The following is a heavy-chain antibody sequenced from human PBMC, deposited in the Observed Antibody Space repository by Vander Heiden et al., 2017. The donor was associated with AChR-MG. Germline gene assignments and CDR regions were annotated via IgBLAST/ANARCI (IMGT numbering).Heavy chain of an antibody. Sequence: QVQQVQPGAEVKKPGSPVKVSSTASGVTFSSYTISWVRQAPGQGLEWMGRIIPILGIANYAQKFQGRVTITADKSTSTAYMELSSLRSEDTAVYYCAEDLGYCSGGSCHSYFDYWGQGTLVTVSS. D-gene: IGHD2-15*01. J-gene: IGHJ4*02. CDR1: GVTFSSYT. CDR3: AEDLGYCSGGSCHSYFDY. CDR2: IIPILGIA. V-gene: IGHV1-69*02.